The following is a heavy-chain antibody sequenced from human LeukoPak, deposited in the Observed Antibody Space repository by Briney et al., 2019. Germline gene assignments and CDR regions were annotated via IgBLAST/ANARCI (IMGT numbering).Heavy chain of an antibody. CDR2: INSKIDGGTT. J-gene: IGHJ4*02. CDR3: TTIRGFCSGRSCLGY. V-gene: IGHV3-15*01. CDR1: GFTFSSYV. D-gene: IGHD2-15*01. Sequence: GRSLRLSCAASGFTFSSYVMHWVRQAPGKGLEWVGRINSKIDGGTTDYGAPVKGRFTISRDDSKNTLYLQMNSLKSEDTAVYYCTTIRGFCSGRSCLGYWGQGTLVTVSS.